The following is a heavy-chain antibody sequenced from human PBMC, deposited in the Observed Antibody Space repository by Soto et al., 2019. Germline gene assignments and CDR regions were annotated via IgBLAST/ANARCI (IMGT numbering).Heavy chain of an antibody. V-gene: IGHV3-30*19. J-gene: IGHJ1*01. Sequence: QVQLVESVGVVVKPGTSLRVSCVGSGFTFRSYVIHWVRQAPGKGLEWVALTSYDGSDKYYGDSVRGRFTISRDNSRNTGDLKMDSRRLEDTALYYCARGGKTGGLDVWGQGTLVSVSS. CDR3: ARGGKTGGLDV. CDR2: TSYDGSDK. D-gene: IGHD3-16*01. CDR1: GFTFRSYV.